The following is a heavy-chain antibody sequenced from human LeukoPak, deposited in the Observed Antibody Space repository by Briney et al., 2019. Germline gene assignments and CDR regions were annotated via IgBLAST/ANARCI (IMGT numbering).Heavy chain of an antibody. D-gene: IGHD1-14*01. Sequence: SETLSLTCTVAGGSISNYYWNWIRQPPGKGLECIGYIYYSDSTNHNPSLKSRVTVSVDTSQNTFSLKLTSVTAADTAVYYCARFPGGAEYRHYYYMDVWGKGTTVTVSS. J-gene: IGHJ6*03. CDR3: ARFPGGAEYRHYYYMDV. CDR1: GGSISNYY. CDR2: IYYSDST. V-gene: IGHV4-59*01.